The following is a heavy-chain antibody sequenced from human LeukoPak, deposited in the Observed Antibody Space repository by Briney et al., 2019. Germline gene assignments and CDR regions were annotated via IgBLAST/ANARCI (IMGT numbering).Heavy chain of an antibody. CDR3: AKETKSAFDY. Sequence: GGSLRLSCAASGFTFMSYALSWVRQAPGKGLEWVSGISGNAGSTYYADSVKGRFTISRDSSKSTLYLQMNSLRAEDTAVYYCAKETKSAFDYWGQGTLVTVSS. CDR2: ISGNAGST. J-gene: IGHJ4*02. CDR1: GFTFMSYA. V-gene: IGHV3-23*01.